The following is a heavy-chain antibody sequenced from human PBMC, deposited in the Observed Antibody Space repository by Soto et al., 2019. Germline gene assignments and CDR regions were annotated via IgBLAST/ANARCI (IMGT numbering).Heavy chain of an antibody. CDR1: GFRFADYT. V-gene: IGHV3-9*01. CDR2: LTWNSESI. Sequence: EVQLVESGGGLVQPGRSLRLSCAASGFRFADYTMHWVRQAPRKGLEWVSGLTWNSESIAYADSVKGRFTISRDNAKNSLYLQMSSLRAEDTAFYFCAKGAISGTLNWFDPWGQGTLVTVSS. D-gene: IGHD6-13*01. J-gene: IGHJ5*02. CDR3: AKGAISGTLNWFDP.